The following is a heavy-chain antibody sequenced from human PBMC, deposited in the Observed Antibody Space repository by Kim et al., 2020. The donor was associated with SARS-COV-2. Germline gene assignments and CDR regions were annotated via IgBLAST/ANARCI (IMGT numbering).Heavy chain of an antibody. Sequence: SLKIRVTIPVDASKNQFSLKLSSVTAADTAVYYCARGRITIFGVVTEFDYWGQGTLVTVSS. CDR3: ARGRITIFGVVTEFDY. J-gene: IGHJ4*02. V-gene: IGHV4-31*02. D-gene: IGHD3-3*01.